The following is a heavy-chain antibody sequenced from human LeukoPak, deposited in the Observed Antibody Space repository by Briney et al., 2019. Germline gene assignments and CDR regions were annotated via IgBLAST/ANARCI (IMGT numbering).Heavy chain of an antibody. CDR3: ARDLFQVLLGDAFDL. D-gene: IGHD2-2*01. Sequence: SETLSLTCTVSGGSISSSSYYWGWTRQPPGKGLEWIGRIYTSGSTNYNPSLKSRVTMSVDTSKNQFSLKLSSVTAADTAVYYCARDLFQVLLGDAFDLWGQGTMVTVSS. CDR1: GGSISSSSYY. CDR2: IYTSGST. V-gene: IGHV4-39*07. J-gene: IGHJ3*01.